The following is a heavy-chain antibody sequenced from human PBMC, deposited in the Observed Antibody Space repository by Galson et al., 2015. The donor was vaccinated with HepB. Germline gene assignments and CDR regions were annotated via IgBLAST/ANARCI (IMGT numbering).Heavy chain of an antibody. D-gene: IGHD3-10*01. V-gene: IGHV6-1*01. CDR3: ARGNYFGSDAFYPTFAFDL. J-gene: IGHJ3*01. CDR1: GDSVSSNSAA. CDR2: TYYRSKWYN. Sequence: CAISGDSVSSNSAAWNWIRQSPSRGLEWLGRTYYRSKWYNDYAVSVKSRVTISVDTSKNQFSLKLTSVTAADTAAYYCARGNYFGSDAFYPTFAFDLWGQGTMVTVSS.